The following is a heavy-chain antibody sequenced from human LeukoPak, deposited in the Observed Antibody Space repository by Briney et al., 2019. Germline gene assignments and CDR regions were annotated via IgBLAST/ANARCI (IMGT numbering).Heavy chain of an antibody. Sequence: GGSLRLSCTASGFTFGDYAMSWFRQAPGKGLEWVGFIRSKAYGGTTEYAASVKGRFTISRDDSKSIAYLQMNSLKTEDTAVYYCTRDPWELTPGGDYWGQGTLVTVSS. D-gene: IGHD1-26*01. V-gene: IGHV3-49*03. CDR1: GFTFGDYA. CDR2: IRSKAYGGTT. J-gene: IGHJ4*02. CDR3: TRDPWELTPGGDY.